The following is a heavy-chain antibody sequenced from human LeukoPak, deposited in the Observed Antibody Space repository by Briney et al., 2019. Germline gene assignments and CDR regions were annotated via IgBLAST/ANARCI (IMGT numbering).Heavy chain of an antibody. V-gene: IGHV3-21*01. CDR3: ARSPKLGTWYYYYYYYMDV. D-gene: IGHD7-27*01. Sequence: GGSLRLSCAAYGFTFSSYSMNWVRQAPGKGLEWVSSISSSSSYIYYADSVKGRFTISKDNAKNSLYLQMNSLRAEDTAVYYCARSPKLGTWYYYYYYYMDVWGKGTTATISS. CDR1: GFTFSSYS. CDR2: ISSSSSYI. J-gene: IGHJ6*03.